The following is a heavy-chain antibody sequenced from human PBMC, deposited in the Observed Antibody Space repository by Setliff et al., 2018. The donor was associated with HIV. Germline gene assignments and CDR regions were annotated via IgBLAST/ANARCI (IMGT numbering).Heavy chain of an antibody. CDR3: ARDRTSRYYYTGSAYSDYFDF. CDR1: GYTFTSYG. Sequence: GASVKVSCKASGYTFTSYGISWVRQAPGQGLEWMGWISAYNGNTNYAQKLQGRVTMTTDTSTSTAYMELRSLRSDDTAVYYCARDRTSRYYYTGSAYSDYFDFWGQGTLVTVS. CDR2: ISAYNGNT. V-gene: IGHV1-18*01. J-gene: IGHJ4*02. D-gene: IGHD3-10*01.